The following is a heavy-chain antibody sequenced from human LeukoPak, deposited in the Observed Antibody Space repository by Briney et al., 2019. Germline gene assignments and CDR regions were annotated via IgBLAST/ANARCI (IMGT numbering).Heavy chain of an antibody. D-gene: IGHD6-19*01. CDR1: GYSISSGYY. J-gene: IGHJ3*02. CDR2: IYHSGST. Sequence: SETLSLTCAVSGYSISSGYYWGWIRQPPGKGLEWIGSIYHSGSTYYNPSLKSRVTISVDTSKNQFSLKLSSVTAADTAVYYCAREYSSGWTVAFDIWGQGTMVTVSS. CDR3: AREYSSGWTVAFDI. V-gene: IGHV4-38-2*02.